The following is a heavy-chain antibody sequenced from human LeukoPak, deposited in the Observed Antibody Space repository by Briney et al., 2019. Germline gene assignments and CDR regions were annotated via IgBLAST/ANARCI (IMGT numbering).Heavy chain of an antibody. CDR3: ARDNDYVWGSYIDY. V-gene: IGHV3-7*01. Sequence: GGSLRLSCAASGFTFSSYAMHWVRQAPGKGLEWVANIKQDGSEKYYVDSVKGRFTISRDNAKNSLYLQMNSLRAEDTAVYYCARDNDYVWGSYIDYWGQGTLVTVSS. D-gene: IGHD3-16*01. CDR2: IKQDGSEK. CDR1: GFTFSSYA. J-gene: IGHJ4*02.